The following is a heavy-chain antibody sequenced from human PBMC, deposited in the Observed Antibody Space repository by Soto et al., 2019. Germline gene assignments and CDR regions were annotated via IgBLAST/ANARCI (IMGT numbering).Heavy chain of an antibody. CDR2: ISSSSSTI. D-gene: IGHD3-9*01. V-gene: IGHV3-48*01. CDR1: GFTFSSYS. Sequence: VPLVESGGGLVQPGGSLRLSCAASGFTFSSYSMNWVRQAPGKGLEWVSYISSSSSTIYYADSVKGRFTISRDNAKNSLYLQMNSLRAEDTAVYYCARTQMDYDILTGFGFDPWGQGTLVTVSS. CDR3: ARTQMDYDILTGFGFDP. J-gene: IGHJ5*02.